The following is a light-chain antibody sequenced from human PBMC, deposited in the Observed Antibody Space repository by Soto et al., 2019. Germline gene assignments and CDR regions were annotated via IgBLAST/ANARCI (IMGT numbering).Light chain of an antibody. Sequence: DTQMTQSPSTLATSLGDRVTIICGASQTIITWLAWYQQKPGKAPKLLIYKASTLESGVPSRFSGSGSGTEFTLPISSLPPDDVETYYCQQYHSYPWTFGQGTKVDIK. V-gene: IGKV1-5*03. CDR1: QTIITW. CDR3: QQYHSYPWT. J-gene: IGKJ1*01. CDR2: KAS.